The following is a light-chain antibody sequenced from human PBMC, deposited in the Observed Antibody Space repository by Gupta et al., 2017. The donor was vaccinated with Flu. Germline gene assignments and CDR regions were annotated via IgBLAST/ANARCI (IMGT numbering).Light chain of an antibody. CDR1: QEIRDS. CDR3: QHLNSYYL. CDR2: SAS. Sequence: DIQFTQSPSFLSASIGDGVLITCRASQEIRDSLAWYQHKPGKAPKLMIHSASKLNTGVTLRFSGNGDEKEFTLTSNRREHEDCVNYYGQHLNSYYLFGQGTKMDIK. J-gene: IGKJ2*01. V-gene: IGKV1-9*01.